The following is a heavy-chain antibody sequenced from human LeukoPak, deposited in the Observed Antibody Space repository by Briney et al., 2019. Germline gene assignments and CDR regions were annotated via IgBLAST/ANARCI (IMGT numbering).Heavy chain of an antibody. CDR2: ISSSGSTI. CDR3: ARDLPFSLYCNSHTTCYPNYYFDN. J-gene: IGHJ4*02. Sequence: PGGSLRLSCAASGFTFSDYYMSWIRQAPGKGLEWVSYISSSGSTIYYADSVKGRFTISRDNAKNSLYLQMNSLRAEDTAVYYCARDLPFSLYCNSHTTCYPNYYFDNWGRGTLVTVSS. V-gene: IGHV3-11*01. CDR1: GFTFSDYY. D-gene: IGHD2/OR15-2a*01.